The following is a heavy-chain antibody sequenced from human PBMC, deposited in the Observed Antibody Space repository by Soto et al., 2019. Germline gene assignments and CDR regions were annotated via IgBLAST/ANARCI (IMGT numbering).Heavy chain of an antibody. V-gene: IGHV4-59*08. CDR3: ARQLAAVAGWPEGNWFDP. CDR2: IYYSGST. CDR1: GGSISSYY. Sequence: SETLSLTCTVSGGSISSYYWSWIRQPPGKGLEWIGYIYYSGSTNYNPSLKSRVTISVDTSKNQFSLKLSSVTAADTAVYYCARQLAAVAGWPEGNWFDPWGQGTLVTVSS. J-gene: IGHJ5*02. D-gene: IGHD6-19*01.